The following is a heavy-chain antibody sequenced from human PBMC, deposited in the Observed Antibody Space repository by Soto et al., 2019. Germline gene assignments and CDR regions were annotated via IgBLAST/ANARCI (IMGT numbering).Heavy chain of an antibody. CDR1: GDSVSSNSAA. D-gene: IGHD2-2*01. J-gene: IGHJ6*02. CDR3: ARDPMLVVVPAAMTIYYYYGMDV. V-gene: IGHV6-1*01. Sequence: SQTLSLTCAISGDSVSSNSAAWNWIRQSPSRGLEWLGRTYYRSKWYNDYAVSVKSRITINPDTSKNQFSLQLNSVTPEDTAVYYCARDPMLVVVPAAMTIYYYYGMDVWGQGTTVTVSS. CDR2: TYYRSKWYN.